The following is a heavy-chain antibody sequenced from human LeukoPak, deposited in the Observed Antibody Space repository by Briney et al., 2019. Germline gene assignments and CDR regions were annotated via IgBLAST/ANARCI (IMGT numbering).Heavy chain of an antibody. J-gene: IGHJ5*02. CDR3: ARQKDDYGDYVGWFDP. V-gene: IGHV4-59*01. CDR1: GGSISSYY. Sequence: TSETLSLTSTVSGGSISSYYWSWIRQPPGKGLEWIGYIYYSGSTNYNPSLKSRVTISVDTSKNQFSLKLSSVTAADTAVYYCARQKDDYGDYVGWFDPWGQGTLVTVSS. D-gene: IGHD4-17*01. CDR2: IYYSGST.